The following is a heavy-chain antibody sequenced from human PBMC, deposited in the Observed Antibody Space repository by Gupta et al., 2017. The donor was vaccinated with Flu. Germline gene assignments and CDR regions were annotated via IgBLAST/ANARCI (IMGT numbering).Heavy chain of an antibody. CDR2: GGGGDT. CDR3: AREVDSQLLAALDL. V-gene: IGHV3-23*01. Sequence: GGGGDTHYAAAVNGRFTISRDNAKNTLDLQLNDLTVEDTAVYYCAREVDSQLLAALDLWGQVTLVTVSS. J-gene: IGHJ3*01. D-gene: IGHD2-2*01.